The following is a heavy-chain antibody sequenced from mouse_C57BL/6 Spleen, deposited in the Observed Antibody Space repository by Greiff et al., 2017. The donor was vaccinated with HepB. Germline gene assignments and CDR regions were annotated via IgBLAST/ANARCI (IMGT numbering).Heavy chain of an antibody. Sequence: EVQLQQSGAELVRPGASVKLSCTASGFNIKDDYMHWVKQRPEQGLEWIGWIDPENGDTEYASKFQGKATITADTSSNTAYLQPSSLTSEDTAVYYCTDYYGSSRYFDVWGTGTTVTVSS. V-gene: IGHV14-4*01. CDR1: GFNIKDDY. CDR3: TDYYGSSRYFDV. CDR2: IDPENGDT. J-gene: IGHJ1*03. D-gene: IGHD1-1*01.